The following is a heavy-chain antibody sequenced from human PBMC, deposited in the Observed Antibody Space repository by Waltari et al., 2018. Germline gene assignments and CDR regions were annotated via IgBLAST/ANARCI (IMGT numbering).Heavy chain of an antibody. CDR3: AGFGELLDY. J-gene: IGHJ4*02. V-gene: IGHV3-48*04. Sequence: EVQLVESGGGLVQPGGSLRLSCAASGFTFSSYSMNWVRQAPGKGLEWVSYISSSSSTIYYADSVKGRFTISRDNAKNSLYLQMNSLRAEDTAVYYCAGFGELLDYWGQGTLVTVSS. CDR1: GFTFSSYS. D-gene: IGHD3-10*01. CDR2: ISSSSSTI.